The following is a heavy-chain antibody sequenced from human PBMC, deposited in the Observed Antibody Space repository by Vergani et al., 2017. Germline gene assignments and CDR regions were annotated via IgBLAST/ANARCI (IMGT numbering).Heavy chain of an antibody. D-gene: IGHD2-15*01. CDR2: ISSSSSTI. J-gene: IGHJ4*02. CDR1: GFTFSSYS. CDR3: ARGGKGIIMVVPSTHL. V-gene: IGHV3-48*01. Sequence: EVQLVESGGGLVQPGGSLRLSCAASGFTFSSYSMNWVRQAPGKGLEWVSYISSSSSTIYYADSVKGRFTISRDNSKKMMSLQMNSLRVEDTAVYYCARGGKGIIMVVPSTHLWGQGTQVSVS.